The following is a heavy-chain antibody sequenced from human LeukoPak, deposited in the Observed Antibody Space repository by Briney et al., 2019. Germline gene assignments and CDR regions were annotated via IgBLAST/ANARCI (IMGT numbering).Heavy chain of an antibody. Sequence: PGGTLRLSCAASGFILSSYWMSWVRHAPGKGLEWVANINQDGSDKSYVDSVKGRFTISRDNAKNSLYLPMNSLRAEDTGVYYCARDCRFTMRDYWGQGTLVTVSS. CDR3: ARDCRFTMRDY. CDR2: INQDGSDK. V-gene: IGHV3-7*01. CDR1: GFILSSYW. D-gene: IGHD3-22*01. J-gene: IGHJ4*02.